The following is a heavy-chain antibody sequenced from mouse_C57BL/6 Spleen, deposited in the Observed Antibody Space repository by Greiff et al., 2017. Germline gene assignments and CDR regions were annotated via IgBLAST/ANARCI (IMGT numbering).Heavy chain of an antibody. D-gene: IGHD2-4*01. CDR3: ALYDYDRRAWFAY. CDR1: GYTFTDYN. Sequence: EVQLQQSGPELVKPGASVKIPCKASGYTFTDYNMDWVKQSPGKSLEWIGDINPNNGGTIYNQKFKGKATLTVDKSSSTAYMELRSLTSEDTAVYYCALYDYDRRAWFAYWGQGTLVTVSA. J-gene: IGHJ3*01. CDR2: INPNNGGT. V-gene: IGHV1-18*01.